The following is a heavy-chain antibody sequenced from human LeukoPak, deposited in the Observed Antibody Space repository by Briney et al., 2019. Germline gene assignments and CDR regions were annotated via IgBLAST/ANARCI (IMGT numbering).Heavy chain of an antibody. J-gene: IGHJ4*02. V-gene: IGHV4-59*01. CDR2: IYYSGST. Sequence: SETLSLTCTVSGGSIRSYYWSWIRQPPGKGLEWIGYIYYSGSTNYNPSLKSRVTISVDTSKNQFYLKLSSVTAADTAVYYCAKTGSLMGRFFDYWGQGIQVIVSS. D-gene: IGHD3-10*01. CDR3: AKTGSLMGRFFDY. CDR1: GGSIRSYY.